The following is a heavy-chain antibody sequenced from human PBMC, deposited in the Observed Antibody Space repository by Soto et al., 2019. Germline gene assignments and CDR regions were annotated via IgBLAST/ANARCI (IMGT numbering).Heavy chain of an antibody. CDR3: EKEVVHYSSCPEH. V-gene: IGHV3-30*18. D-gene: IGHD6-19*01. CDR2: ISYDGSHK. CDR1: GFNFSSYG. Sequence: HVQLVESGGGVVQPGRSLRLSCAVSGFNFSSYGMHWVRQAPGKGLEWVAVISYDGSHKGSADSVKGRFAISRDNFKNTVFLENNSDRLEYTTVYLSEKEVVHYSSCPEHWVQGTLVTVSS. J-gene: IGHJ1*01.